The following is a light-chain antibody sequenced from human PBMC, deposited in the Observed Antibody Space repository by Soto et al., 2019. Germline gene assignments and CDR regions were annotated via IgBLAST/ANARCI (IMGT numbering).Light chain of an antibody. CDR1: SSDVGGYNY. Sequence: QSVLTQPASVSGSPGQSITISCTGTSSDVGGYNYVSWYQQHPGKAPKLMIYDVSNRPSGVSNRFSGSKSGNTASLTISGLQAEDEGDYYCSSYTSSSTPVFGTGTKLTVL. V-gene: IGLV2-14*01. CDR2: DVS. J-gene: IGLJ1*01. CDR3: SSYTSSSTPV.